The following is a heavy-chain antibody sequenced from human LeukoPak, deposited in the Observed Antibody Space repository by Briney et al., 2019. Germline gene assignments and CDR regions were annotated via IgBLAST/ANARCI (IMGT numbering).Heavy chain of an antibody. J-gene: IGHJ4*02. CDR1: GFTFSSYE. CDR3: ARDRVGAVAGIQCDY. CDR2: ISSSGSTI. V-gene: IGHV3-48*03. Sequence: GGSLRLSCAASGFTFSSYEMNWVRQAPGKGLEWVSYISSSGSTIYYADSVKGRFTISRDNAKNSLYLQMNSLRAEDTAVYYCARDRVGAVAGIQCDYWGQGTLVTVSS. D-gene: IGHD6-19*01.